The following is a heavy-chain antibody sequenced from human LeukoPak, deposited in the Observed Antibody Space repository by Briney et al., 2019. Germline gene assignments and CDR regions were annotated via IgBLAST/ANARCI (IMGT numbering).Heavy chain of an antibody. J-gene: IGHJ4*02. CDR1: GFTVSSNY. CDR3: ARLKYYDFWSGYYPRYFDY. Sequence: PGGSLRLSCAASGFTVSSNYMSWVRQAPGKGLEWVSVIYSGGSTYYADSVEGRFTISRDNSKNTLYLQMNSLRAEDTAVYYCARLKYYDFWSGYYPRYFDYWGQGTLVTVSS. V-gene: IGHV3-66*02. CDR2: IYSGGST. D-gene: IGHD3-3*01.